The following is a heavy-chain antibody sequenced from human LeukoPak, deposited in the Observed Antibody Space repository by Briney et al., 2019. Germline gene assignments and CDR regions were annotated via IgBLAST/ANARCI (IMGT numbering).Heavy chain of an antibody. CDR2: IYTGGST. D-gene: IGHD5-24*01. CDR3: ARVKEGRWLTDGGFYFDY. J-gene: IGHJ4*02. V-gene: IGHV3-66*01. Sequence: PGGSLRLSCAASAFTVSSNYMSWVRQAPGKGLEWVSVIYTGGSTYYADSVTGGFTISRDISKNTLYLQMSTLRVEDTAVYYCARVKEGRWLTDGGFYFDYWGQGTLVTVSS. CDR1: AFTVSSNY.